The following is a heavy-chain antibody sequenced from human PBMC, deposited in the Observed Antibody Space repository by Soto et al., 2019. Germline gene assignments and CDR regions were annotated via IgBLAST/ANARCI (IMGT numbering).Heavy chain of an antibody. V-gene: IGHV3-21*01. D-gene: IGHD5-18*01. CDR3: ARDGLIQLVEQLAKYYFDY. CDR1: GFTFSSYS. J-gene: IGHJ4*02. CDR2: ISSSSSYI. Sequence: PGGSLRLSCAASGFTFSSYSMNWVRQAPGKGLEWVSSISSSSSYIYYADSVKGRFTISRDNAKNSLYLQMNSLRAEDTAVYYCARDGLIQLVEQLAKYYFDYWGQGTLVTVSS.